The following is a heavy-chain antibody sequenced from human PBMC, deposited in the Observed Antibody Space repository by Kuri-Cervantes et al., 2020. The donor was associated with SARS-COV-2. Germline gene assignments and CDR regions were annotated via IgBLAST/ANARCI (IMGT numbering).Heavy chain of an antibody. CDR3: AREGRSARQAYYYYMDV. J-gene: IGHJ6*03. CDR1: GGSISRGSYY. D-gene: IGHD6-25*01. CDR2: IYTSGST. Sequence: SETLSLTCTVSGGSISRGSYYWSWIRQPAGKGLEWIGYIYTSGSTNYNPSLKRRFTISVDTSKNQFSLKLSSVTAADTAVYYCAREGRSARQAYYYYMDVWGKGTTVTVSS. V-gene: IGHV4-61*09.